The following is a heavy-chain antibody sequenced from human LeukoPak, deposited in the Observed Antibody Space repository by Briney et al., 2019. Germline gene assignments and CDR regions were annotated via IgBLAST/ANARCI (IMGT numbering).Heavy chain of an antibody. D-gene: IGHD2-2*03. V-gene: IGHV1-46*01. CDR2: INPSGGST. J-gene: IGHJ6*03. CDR1: GYTFTSYY. CDR3: ARDGYCSSTSCPSGHYYYYMDV. Sequence: ASVKVSCKASGYTFTSYYMHWVRQAPGQGLEWMGIINPSGGSTSYAQKFQGRVTMTRDTSTSTVYMELSSLRSEDTAVYYCARDGYCSSTSCPSGHYYYYMDVWGKGTTVTVSS.